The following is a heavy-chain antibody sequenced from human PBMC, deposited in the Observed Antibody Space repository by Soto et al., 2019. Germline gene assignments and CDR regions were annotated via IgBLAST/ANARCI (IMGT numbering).Heavy chain of an antibody. J-gene: IGHJ5*02. CDR3: ARSYCSGGSCCACANWFDP. V-gene: IGHV6-1*01. Sequence: QVQLQQSGPGLVKPSQTLSLTCAISGDSVSSNSAAWNWIRQSPSIGLEWLGRTYYRSKWYNDYAVSVKSRITINPDSSKNQFSLQLNSVTPEDTAVYYCARSYCSGGSCCACANWFDPWGQGTLVTVSS. CDR1: GDSVSSNSAA. CDR2: TYYRSKWYN. D-gene: IGHD2-15*01.